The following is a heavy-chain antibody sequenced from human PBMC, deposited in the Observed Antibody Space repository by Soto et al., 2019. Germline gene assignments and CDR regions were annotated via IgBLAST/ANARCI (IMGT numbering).Heavy chain of an antibody. D-gene: IGHD2-21*02. V-gene: IGHV4-34*01. J-gene: IGHJ4*02. CDR2: INHSGST. CDR3: ARGTRVVVTAINFDY. Sequence: SQTLSLTCSVSGGYIISYYCSCIRQHQGKGLEWIREINHSGSTNYNPSLKSRVTISVDTSKNQFSLKLSSVTAAVTAVYYCARGTRVVVTAINFDYWGQGTLVTVSS. CDR1: GGYIISYY.